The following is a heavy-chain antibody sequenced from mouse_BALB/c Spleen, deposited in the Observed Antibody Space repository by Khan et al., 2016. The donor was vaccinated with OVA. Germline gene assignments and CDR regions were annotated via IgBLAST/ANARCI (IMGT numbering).Heavy chain of an antibody. CDR3: ASHLTGSFAY. CDR1: GFTFSSSS. V-gene: IGHV5-6*01. J-gene: IGHJ3*01. CDR2: ISSGGDYT. Sequence: EVQVVESGGDLVKPGGSLKLSCAASGFTFSSSSMSWVRQTPDKRLEWVASISSGGDYTYYPDIVKGRLTISSDNAKNTLYLEMSSLKAEDTAMYYWASHLTGSFAYWGQGTLVTVSA. D-gene: IGHD4-1*01.